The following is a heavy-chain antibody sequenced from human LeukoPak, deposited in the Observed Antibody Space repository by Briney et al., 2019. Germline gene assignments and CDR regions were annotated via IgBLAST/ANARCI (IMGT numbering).Heavy chain of an antibody. J-gene: IGHJ4*02. CDR3: ARARYGSGGYFFDF. D-gene: IGHD3-10*01. CDR1: GFNFNSYW. CDR2: IKQDGSEI. Sequence: GGSLRLSCAASGFNFNSYWMSCVRQAPGKGLECLANIKQDGSEIYFVDSVKGRFTISRDNAKSSLYLQMNSLRGEETAVYYCARARYGSGGYFFDFWGQGTLVTVSS. V-gene: IGHV3-7*04.